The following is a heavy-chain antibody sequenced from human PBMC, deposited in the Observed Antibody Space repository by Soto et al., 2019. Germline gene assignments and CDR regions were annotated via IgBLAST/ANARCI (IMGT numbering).Heavy chain of an antibody. CDR3: AGALNVSSWELLIPFDY. CDR1: GFTFSSYG. V-gene: IGHV3-30*03. Sequence: GGSLRLSCAASGFTFSSYGMHWVRQAPGKGLEWVAVISYDGSNKYYADSVKGRFTISRDNSKNTLYLQMNSLRAEDTAVYYCAGALNVSSWELLIPFDYWGQGTLVTVSS. CDR2: ISYDGSNK. J-gene: IGHJ4*02. D-gene: IGHD1-26*01.